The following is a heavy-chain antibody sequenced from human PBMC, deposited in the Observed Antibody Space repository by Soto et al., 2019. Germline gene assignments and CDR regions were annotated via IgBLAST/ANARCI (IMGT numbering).Heavy chain of an antibody. CDR1: GYTFASYG. CDR2: ISGYTGDT. D-gene: IGHD3-9*01. CDR3: ARDYPSPQILTGYSGENWFDP. V-gene: IGHV1-18*01. J-gene: IGHJ5*01. Sequence: GASVKVSCKASGYTFASYGISWVRQAPGQGLEWVAWISGYTGDTHYAQKVQDRVSLTTDTSTSTAYMELRSLRSDDTAVYYCARDYPSPQILTGYSGENWFDPWGQGTLVTVSS.